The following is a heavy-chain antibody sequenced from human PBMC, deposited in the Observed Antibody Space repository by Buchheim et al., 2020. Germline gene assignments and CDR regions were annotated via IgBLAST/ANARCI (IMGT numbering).Heavy chain of an antibody. D-gene: IGHD2-8*01. Sequence: EVQLVESGGGLVQPGGSLRLSCAASGFTVSSNYMNWVRQAPGRGLEWVSVIYSGDSGDTTYYADSVKGRFSISRDKSKNTLFLQMSSLRAEDTALYYCARDGSGCSNGVCSLAFDVWGQGT. CDR2: IYSGDSGDTT. J-gene: IGHJ3*01. CDR1: GFTVSSNY. CDR3: ARDGSGCSNGVCSLAFDV. V-gene: IGHV3-66*01.